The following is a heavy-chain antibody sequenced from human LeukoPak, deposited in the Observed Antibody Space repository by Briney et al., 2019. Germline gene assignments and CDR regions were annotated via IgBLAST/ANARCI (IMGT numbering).Heavy chain of an antibody. CDR2: IIPIFGTA. CDR1: GGTFSSYA. V-gene: IGHV1-69*01. CDR3: ARTGIRRDSSSWYGFDY. J-gene: IGHJ4*02. D-gene: IGHD6-13*01. Sequence: GASVKVSCKASGGTFSSYAISWVRQAPGQGLEWMGGIIPIFGTANYAQKFQGRVTITADESTSTAYMELSSLRSEDTAVYYCARTGIRRDSSSWYGFDYWGQGTLVTVST.